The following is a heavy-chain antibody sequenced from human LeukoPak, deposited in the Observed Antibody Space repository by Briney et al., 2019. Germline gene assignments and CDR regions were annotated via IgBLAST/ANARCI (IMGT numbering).Heavy chain of an antibody. CDR1: GGTFSSYA. CDR2: IIPLFGTA. V-gene: IGHV1-69*05. CDR3: VRVVVAGDIWWFDP. D-gene: IGHD6-19*01. J-gene: IGHJ5*02. Sequence: SVKVSCKASGGTFSSYAISWVRQAPGQGLEWMGGIIPLFGTANYAQKFQGRVTITTDESTSTAYMELSRLRSEDTAVYYCVRVVVAGDIWWFDPWGQGTVVTVSS.